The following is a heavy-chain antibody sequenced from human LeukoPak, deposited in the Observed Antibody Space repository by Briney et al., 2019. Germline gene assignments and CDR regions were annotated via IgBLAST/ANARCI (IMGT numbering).Heavy chain of an antibody. J-gene: IGHJ4*02. Sequence: SETLSLTCAVYGGSFSGYYWSWIRQPPGKGLEWIGEINHSGSTNYNPSLKSRVTISVDTSKNQFSLKLSSVTAADTAVYYCARAGVRYYYGSSGYRLSFDYWGQGTLVTVSS. CDR1: GGSFSGYY. D-gene: IGHD3-22*01. CDR2: INHSGST. CDR3: ARAGVRYYYGSSGYRLSFDY. V-gene: IGHV4-34*01.